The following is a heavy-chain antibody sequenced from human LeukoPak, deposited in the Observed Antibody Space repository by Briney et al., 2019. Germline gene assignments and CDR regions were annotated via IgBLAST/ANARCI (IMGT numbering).Heavy chain of an antibody. CDR2: INPNSGGT. Sequence: ASVTVSCKGSGYTFTGHYMHWVRQAPGQGEEWMGWINPNSGGTNYAQKFQRRVTVTRDTSIITAYMELSRLRSDDTAVYYCARDQSLIGYFDLWGRGTPVTVSS. CDR3: ARDQSLIGYFDL. J-gene: IGHJ2*01. V-gene: IGHV1-2*02. CDR1: GYTFTGHY.